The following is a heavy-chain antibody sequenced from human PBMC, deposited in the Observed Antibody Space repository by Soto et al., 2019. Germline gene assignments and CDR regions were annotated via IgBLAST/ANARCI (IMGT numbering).Heavy chain of an antibody. D-gene: IGHD6-6*01. CDR2: ISGSGGNT. CDR1: GFTFSSYA. J-gene: IGHJ4*02. V-gene: IGHV3-23*01. Sequence: GGSLRLSCTASGFTFSSYAMSWVRQAPGKGLEWVSAISGSGGNTYYADSVKGRFTISRDNSKNTLHLQMNSLRAEDTAVYYCAKSITARPLDYWGQGALVTVSS. CDR3: AKSITARPLDY.